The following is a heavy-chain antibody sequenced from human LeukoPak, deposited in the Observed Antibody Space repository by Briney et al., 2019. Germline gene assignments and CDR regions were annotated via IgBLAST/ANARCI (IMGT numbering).Heavy chain of an antibody. D-gene: IGHD3-10*01. Sequence: PSETLSLTCTVSGDSISGYYMSWIRQPPGKGLEWIGYIYYSGSTNYDSSLKSRVTIQVDTSKSQFSLKPSSVTAADTAVYYCARTYGSKSTYYFDYWGQGTLVTVCS. CDR1: GDSISGYY. CDR2: IYYSGST. J-gene: IGHJ4*02. V-gene: IGHV4-59*01. CDR3: ARTYGSKSTYYFDY.